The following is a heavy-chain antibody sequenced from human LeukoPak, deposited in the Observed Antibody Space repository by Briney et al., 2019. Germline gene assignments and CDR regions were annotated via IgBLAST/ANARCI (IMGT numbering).Heavy chain of an antibody. CDR2: IKQDGSET. CDR1: GFTFSSYW. J-gene: IGHJ4*02. CDR3: ARDLL. Sequence: GGSLRLSCAGSGFTFSSYWMSWVRQAPGKGLEWVANIKQDGSETYYVDSVKGRFTSSRDNAKKSLYLQMNSLRAEDTAVYYCARDLLWGQGTLVTVSS. V-gene: IGHV3-7*01. D-gene: IGHD1-26*01.